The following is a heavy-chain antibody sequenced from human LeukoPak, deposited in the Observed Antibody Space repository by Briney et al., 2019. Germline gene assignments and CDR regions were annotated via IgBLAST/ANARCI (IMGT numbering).Heavy chain of an antibody. D-gene: IGHD1-26*01. J-gene: IGHJ4*02. CDR2: IRYDGSNK. CDR1: GFTFSSYG. Sequence: PGGSRRLSCAASGFTFSSYGMHWVRQAPGKGLEWVAFIRYDGSNKYYADSVKGRFTISRDNSKNTLYLQMNSLRAEDTAVYYCAIQHEWEPYFDYWGQGTLVTVSS. CDR3: AIQHEWEPYFDY. V-gene: IGHV3-30*02.